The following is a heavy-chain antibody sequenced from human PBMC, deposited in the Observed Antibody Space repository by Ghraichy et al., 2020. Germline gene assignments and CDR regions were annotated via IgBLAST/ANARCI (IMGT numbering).Heavy chain of an antibody. CDR2: IYYSGST. CDR1: GGSIRSSSYS. V-gene: IGHV4-39*01. D-gene: IGHD3-10*01. CDR3: ARRPIPPGARELWTYYFDY. Sequence: SETLSLTCTVSGGSIRSSSYSWGWIRQPPGKGLEWIGTIYYSGSTYYNPSLKSRVTISVDTSKNQFSLKLSSLTAADTAVYSCARRPIPPGARELWTYYFDYWGQGTLVTVSS. J-gene: IGHJ4*02.